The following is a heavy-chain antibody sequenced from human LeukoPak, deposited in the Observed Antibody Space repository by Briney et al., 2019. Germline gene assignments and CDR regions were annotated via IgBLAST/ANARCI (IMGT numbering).Heavy chain of an antibody. D-gene: IGHD1-26*01. Sequence: PSQTLSLTCTVFGGSISSGDYYWSWIRQPPGNGLEWIGYIYYSGSTYYNPSLKSRVTRSVDTSKNQFSLKLSSVTAADTAVYYCASPRARGGSYPFDYWGQGTLVTVSS. CDR3: ASPRARGGSYPFDY. V-gene: IGHV4-30-4*08. CDR2: IYYSGST. CDR1: GGSISSGDYY. J-gene: IGHJ4*02.